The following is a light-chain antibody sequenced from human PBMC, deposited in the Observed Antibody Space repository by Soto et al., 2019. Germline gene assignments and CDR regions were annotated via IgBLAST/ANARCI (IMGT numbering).Light chain of an antibody. Sequence: QSVLTQPRSVSGSPVQSLTISCTGTSSVVGGYNYVSWYQQHPGKVPKLMIYDVTKRPSGVPDRFSGSKSGNTASLTISGLQSEDEADYYCCSHAGSYTYVFGTGTKVTVL. V-gene: IGLV2-11*01. CDR1: SSVVGGYNY. CDR3: CSHAGSYTYV. CDR2: DVT. J-gene: IGLJ1*01.